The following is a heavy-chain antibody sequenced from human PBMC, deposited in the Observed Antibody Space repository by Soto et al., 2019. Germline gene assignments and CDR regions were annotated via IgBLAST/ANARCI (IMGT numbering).Heavy chain of an antibody. D-gene: IGHD2-15*01. CDR3: ARDGVVVVVAATPQHYYYYGMDV. CDR2: INPSGGST. J-gene: IGHJ6*02. Sequence: QVQLVQSGAEVKKPGASVKVSCKASGYTFTSYYMHWVRQAPGQGLEWMGIINPSGGSTSYAQKFQGRVTMTRDTSTSSVYMELRSLRSEDTAVYYCARDGVVVVVAATPQHYYYYGMDVWGQGTTVTVSS. V-gene: IGHV1-46*01. CDR1: GYTFTSYY.